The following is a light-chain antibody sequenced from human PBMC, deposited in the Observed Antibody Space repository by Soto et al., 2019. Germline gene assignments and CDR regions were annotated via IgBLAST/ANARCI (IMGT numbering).Light chain of an antibody. J-gene: IGLJ1*01. CDR1: SSDVGGYNY. CDR2: EVS. CDR3: SSYAGSNTFV. V-gene: IGLV2-8*01. Sequence: QSALTQPPSASGSPGQSVTISCTGTSSDVGGYNYVSWYQQNPGKAPKLRIYEVSKRPSGVPDRFSGSKSGNTASLTVSGLQAEDEADYYCSSYAGSNTFVFGTGTKLTVL.